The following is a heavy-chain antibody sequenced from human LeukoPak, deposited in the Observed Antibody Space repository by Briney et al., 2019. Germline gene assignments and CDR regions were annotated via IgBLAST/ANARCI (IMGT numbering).Heavy chain of an antibody. V-gene: IGHV4-59*01. D-gene: IGHD4-17*01. CDR2: IHYSGST. Sequence: SETLSLTCTVSGGSISSYYWSWIRQPPGKGLQWIGYIHYSGSTNYNPSLKSRVTISVDTSKNQFSLKLTSVTAADTAVYYCARDGYGDYTFHHWGQGTLVTVSS. CDR1: GGSISSYY. CDR3: ARDGYGDYTFHH. J-gene: IGHJ1*01.